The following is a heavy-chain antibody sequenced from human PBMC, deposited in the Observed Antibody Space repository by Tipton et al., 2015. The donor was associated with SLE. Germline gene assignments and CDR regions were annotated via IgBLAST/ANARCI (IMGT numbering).Heavy chain of an antibody. Sequence: LSCAVYGGSFSGYFWTWIRQSPGKGLGWVGGVNHSGSTDYPPPLKSRVTMSIDTSKNQFSLKLTSVTAADTALYYCARCTIFGVVRGSFDSWGQGTLVTVSS. CDR3: ARCTIFGVVRGSFDS. V-gene: IGHV4-34*01. D-gene: IGHD3-3*01. CDR1: GGSFSGYF. J-gene: IGHJ4*02. CDR2: VNHSGST.